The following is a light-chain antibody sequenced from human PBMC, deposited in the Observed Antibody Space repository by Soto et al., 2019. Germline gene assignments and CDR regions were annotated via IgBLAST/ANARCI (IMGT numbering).Light chain of an antibody. J-gene: IGKJ3*01. CDR2: GAS. Sequence: EIVLTQSPGTLSLSPGERATLSCRASQSVSSSYLAWYQQKPGQAPRLLIYGASSSATGIPDRFSGSGSGTDFTLTISRLEPEDFGVYYCQQYGSSPFTFGAGTNVDIK. V-gene: IGKV3-20*01. CDR3: QQYGSSPFT. CDR1: QSVSSSY.